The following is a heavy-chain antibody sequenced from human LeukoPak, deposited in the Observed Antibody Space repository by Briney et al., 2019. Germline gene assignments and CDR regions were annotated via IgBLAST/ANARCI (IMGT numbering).Heavy chain of an antibody. D-gene: IGHD1-26*01. CDR1: GFTFNNAW. V-gene: IGHV3-15*01. J-gene: IGHJ4*02. CDR2: IKSKTDGGTT. Sequence: GGSLRLSCAASGFTFNNAWMNWVRQAPGKGLEWVGRIKSKTDGGTTDYAAPVKDRFTISRDDSKNTLYLQMNSLKTEDTAVYYCTTQILGATNGDFDYWGQGTLVTVSS. CDR3: TTQILGATNGDFDY.